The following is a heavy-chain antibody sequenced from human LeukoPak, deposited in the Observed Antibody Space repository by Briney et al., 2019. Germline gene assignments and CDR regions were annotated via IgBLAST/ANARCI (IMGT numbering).Heavy chain of an antibody. J-gene: IGHJ4*02. V-gene: IGHV4-61*08. CDR3: ARTRAYGGRPDY. D-gene: IGHD4-23*01. Sequence: SQTLSLTCTVSGGSISSGGYYWSWIRQPPGKGLEWIGYIYYSGSTNYNPSLKSRVTISVDTSKNQFSLKLSSVTAADTAVYYCARTRAYGGRPDYWGQGTLVTVSS. CDR2: IYYSGST. CDR1: GGSISSGGYY.